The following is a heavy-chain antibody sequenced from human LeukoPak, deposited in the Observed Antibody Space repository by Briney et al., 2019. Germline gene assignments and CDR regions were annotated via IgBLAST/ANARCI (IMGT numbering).Heavy chain of an antibody. V-gene: IGHV4-59*11. Sequence: PLETLSLTCTVSGGSISSHYWSWIRQPPGKGLEWIGYIYYSGSTNYNPSLKSRVTISVDTSKNQFSLKLSSVTAADTAVYYCARGVAEIYYYYYYMDVWGKGTTVTVSS. CDR3: ARGVAEIYYYYYYMDV. CDR1: GGSISSHY. J-gene: IGHJ6*03. CDR2: IYYSGST. D-gene: IGHD2-15*01.